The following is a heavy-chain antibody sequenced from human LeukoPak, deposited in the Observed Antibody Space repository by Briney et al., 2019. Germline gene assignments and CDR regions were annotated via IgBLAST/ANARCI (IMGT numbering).Heavy chain of an antibody. V-gene: IGHV3-30*18. CDR1: GFTFSSYG. Sequence: PGRSLRLSCAASGFTFSSYGMHWVRQAPGKGLEWVAVISYDGSNKYYADSVKGRFTISRDNSKNTLYLQMNSLRAEDTAVYYCAKGTPPYYGSFDYWGQGTLVTVSS. CDR3: AKGTPPYYGSFDY. J-gene: IGHJ4*02. D-gene: IGHD3-10*01. CDR2: ISYDGSNK.